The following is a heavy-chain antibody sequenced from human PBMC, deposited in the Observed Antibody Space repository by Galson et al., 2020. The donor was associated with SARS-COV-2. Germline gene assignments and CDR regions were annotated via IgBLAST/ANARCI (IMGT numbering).Heavy chain of an antibody. J-gene: IGHJ3*02. Sequence: GESLKISCAASGFDFSTYSMNWVRQAPGKGLEWVASIGSSRSYIYYAGSVKGRFTISRDDAKHSLFLQMSSLRADDTAVYYCARLMGGIWGQGTVVTVSS. CDR3: ARLMGGI. D-gene: IGHD3-16*01. V-gene: IGHV3-21*01. CDR2: IGSSRSYI. CDR1: GFDFSTYS.